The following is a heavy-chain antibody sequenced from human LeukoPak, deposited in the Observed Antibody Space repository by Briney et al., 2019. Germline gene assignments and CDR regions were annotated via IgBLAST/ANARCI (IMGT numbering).Heavy chain of an antibody. Sequence: ASVKASCKASGYTFTSYYIHWVRQAPGQGLEWMGWINPNSGGTNYAQKFQGRVTMTRDTSISTAYMELSRLRSDDTAVYYCARVGYYDFWSGYYRENYFDYWDQGTPVTVSS. V-gene: IGHV1-2*02. CDR3: ARVGYYDFWSGYYRENYFDY. CDR1: GYTFTSYY. CDR2: INPNSGGT. D-gene: IGHD3-3*01. J-gene: IGHJ4*02.